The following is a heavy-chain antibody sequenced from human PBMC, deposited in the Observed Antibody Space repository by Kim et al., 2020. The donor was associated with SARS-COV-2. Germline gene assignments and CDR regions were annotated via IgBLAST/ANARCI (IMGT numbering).Heavy chain of an antibody. CDR1: GFTFGDYA. J-gene: IGHJ6*03. Sequence: GGSLRLSCAASGFTFGDYAMHWVRQAPGKGLEWVSGISWNSGSIGYADSVKGRFTISRDNAKNSLYLQMNSLRAEDTALYYCAKDIWDIVVVPAAAYYYYYMDVWGKGTTVTVSS. CDR3: AKDIWDIVVVPAAAYYYYYMDV. CDR2: ISWNSGSI. V-gene: IGHV3-9*01. D-gene: IGHD2-2*01.